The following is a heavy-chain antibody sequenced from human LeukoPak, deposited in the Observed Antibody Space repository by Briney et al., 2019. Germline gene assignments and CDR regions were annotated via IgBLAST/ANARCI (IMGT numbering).Heavy chain of an antibody. CDR3: AKEGHSGNIDY. D-gene: IGHD1-26*01. J-gene: IGHJ4*02. CDR2: ISYDGSNK. CDR1: GFTFSSYA. V-gene: IGHV3-30-3*01. Sequence: GRSLRLSCAASGFTFSSYAMHWVRQAPGKGLEWVAVISYDGSNKYYADSVKGRFTISRDNSKNTLYLQMNSLRAEDTAVYYCAKEGHSGNIDYWGQGTLVTVSS.